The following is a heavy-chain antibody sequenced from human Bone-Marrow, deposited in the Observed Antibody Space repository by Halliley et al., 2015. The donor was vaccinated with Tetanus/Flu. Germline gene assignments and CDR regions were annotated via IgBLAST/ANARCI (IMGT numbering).Heavy chain of an antibody. Sequence: SLRLSCTASGFSLENFAMHWVRQAPGKGLEWVSGISWNSATVVYAASVKGRFTISRDNAKNSLYLQMNSLRAEDTALYYCAKDIQVVPAFNRMGVWGQGTTVTVS. CDR3: AKDIQVVPAFNRMGV. J-gene: IGHJ6*02. CDR1: GFSLENFA. CDR2: ISWNSATV. V-gene: IGHV3-9*01. D-gene: IGHD2-21*02.